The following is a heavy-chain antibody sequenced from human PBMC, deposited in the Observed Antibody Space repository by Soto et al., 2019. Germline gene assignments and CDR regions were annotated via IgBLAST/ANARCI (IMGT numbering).Heavy chain of an antibody. J-gene: IGHJ6*02. CDR2: IRSKAYGGAT. CDR3: TRADEAYYYYYGMDV. V-gene: IGHV3-49*03. CDR1: GFTFGDYA. Sequence: GGSLRLSCTASGFTFGDYAMSWFRQAPGKWLEWVGFIRSKAYGGATEYAASVKGRFTISRDDSKSIAYLQMNSLKTEDTAVYYCTRADEAYYYYYGMDVWGQGXTVTVYS.